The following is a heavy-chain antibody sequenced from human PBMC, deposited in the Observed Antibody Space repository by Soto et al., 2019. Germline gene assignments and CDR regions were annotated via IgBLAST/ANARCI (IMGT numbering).Heavy chain of an antibody. D-gene: IGHD3-10*01. CDR2: ISTYNGNT. CDR1: GYTFTSYG. J-gene: IGHJ4*02. CDR3: ARDRGFVVRAPPVDY. V-gene: IGHV1-18*01. Sequence: QVQLAQSGAEVKKPGASVKVSCKASGYTFTSYGISWVRQAPGQGLEWMGWISTYNGNTNYAQKLQGRVTMTTDTSTSTAYMELRSLRSDDTAVYYCARDRGFVVRAPPVDYWGQGTLVTVSS.